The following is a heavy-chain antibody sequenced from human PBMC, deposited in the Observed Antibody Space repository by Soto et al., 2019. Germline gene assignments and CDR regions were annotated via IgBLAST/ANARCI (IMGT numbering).Heavy chain of an antibody. J-gene: IGHJ6*04. V-gene: IGHV1-69*01. CDR3: PRSLQNYYSDMGV. CDR2: IIPIFGTP. Sequence: QVQVVQSGAEVKESGSSVKVSCKASGGTFSTFGISWVRQAPGQGLEWMGGIIPIFGTPNYAQKFQGSVTITADASTRTVFRELSSLRSEDTAVYYCPRSLQNYYSDMGVWGKGTTVTVSS. D-gene: IGHD4-4*01. CDR1: GGTFSTFG.